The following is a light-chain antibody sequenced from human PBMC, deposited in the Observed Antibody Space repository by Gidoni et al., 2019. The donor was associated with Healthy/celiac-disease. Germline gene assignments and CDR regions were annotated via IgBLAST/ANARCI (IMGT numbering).Light chain of an antibody. CDR2: LGS. CDR3: MQALQTPWT. J-gene: IGKJ1*01. V-gene: IGKV2-28*01. Sequence: DIVMTQSPLSLPVTPGEPASISCRSSQILLHLNGYNYLDWYLQKPGPSPQLLIYLGSNRASGVPDRVSGSGSGTDFTLNISRVAAEDVGVYYRMQALQTPWTFGQGTKVEIK. CDR1: QILLHLNGYNY.